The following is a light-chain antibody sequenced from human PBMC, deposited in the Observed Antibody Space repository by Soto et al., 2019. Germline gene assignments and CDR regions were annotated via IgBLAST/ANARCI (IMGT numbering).Light chain of an antibody. J-gene: IGKJ2*01. V-gene: IGKV3-20*01. Sequence: EIVLTQSPGTLSLSPGERATLSCRASQSVGGSYLAWHQQKPGQAPRILIYDASSRPADIPDRFSGSGSGKDLTLSIRRRDPKDLALYFSQQYGSSPATFGKGTK. CDR1: QSVGGSY. CDR3: QQYGSSPAT. CDR2: DAS.